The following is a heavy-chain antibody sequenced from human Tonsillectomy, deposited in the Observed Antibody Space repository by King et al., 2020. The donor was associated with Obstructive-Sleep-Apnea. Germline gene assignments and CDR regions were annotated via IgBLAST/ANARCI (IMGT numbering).Heavy chain of an antibody. CDR1: GGSINSSTYY. J-gene: IGHJ4*02. CDR2: IYYSGIT. D-gene: IGHD3-22*01. Sequence: RLQLQESGPGLVKPSETLSLDCSVSGGSINSSTYYWGWIRQPPGKGLEWIGTIYYSGITYYNPSLKSRVTVSVDTSKNQFSLKLSSVTAADTAVYYCARVPYHYYYSHGPFDYWGQGTLVTVSS. CDR3: ARVPYHYYYSHGPFDY. V-gene: IGHV4-39*06.